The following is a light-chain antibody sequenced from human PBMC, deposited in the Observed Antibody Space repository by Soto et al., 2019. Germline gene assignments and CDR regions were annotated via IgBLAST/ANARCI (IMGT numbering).Light chain of an antibody. CDR1: SSDVGGYNY. V-gene: IGLV2-14*01. J-gene: IGLJ3*02. CDR2: EVS. CDR3: TSYTSSSTWL. Sequence: QSVLTQPASVSGSPGQSITISCTGTSSDVGGYNYVSWYQQHPGKAPKVMIFEVSNRPSGVSNRFSGSKSGNTASLTISGLQAEDEADYYCTSYTSSSTWLFGGGTKVTVL.